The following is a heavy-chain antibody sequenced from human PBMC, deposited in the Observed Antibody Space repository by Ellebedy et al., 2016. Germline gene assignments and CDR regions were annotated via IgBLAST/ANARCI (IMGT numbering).Heavy chain of an antibody. Sequence: SETLSLTCAVYGASFSVDYWTWIRHSAGMGLEWIGEITQSGSTFYNPSLKSRLPISVDRSKNQFSLNLSSVTAADTAVYFCATYYHSGASLTDYWGLGTRVIVSS. V-gene: IGHV4-34*01. J-gene: IGHJ4*02. D-gene: IGHD3-22*01. CDR3: ATYYHSGASLTDY. CDR1: GASFSVDY. CDR2: ITQSGST.